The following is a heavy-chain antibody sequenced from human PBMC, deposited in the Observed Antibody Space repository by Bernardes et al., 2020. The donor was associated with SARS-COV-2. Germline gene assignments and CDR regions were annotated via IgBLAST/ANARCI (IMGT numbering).Heavy chain of an antibody. CDR3: ARENTRTDSSSGGFDP. Sequence: ASVKVSCKASGYTFTGYYMHWVRQAPGQGLEWMGWINPNSGGTNYAQKFQGRVTMTRDTSISTAYMELSRLRSDDTAVYYCARENTRTDSSSGGFDPWSQGTLFTVSS. CDR1: GYTFTGYY. D-gene: IGHD6-6*01. V-gene: IGHV1-2*02. CDR2: INPNSGGT. J-gene: IGHJ5*02.